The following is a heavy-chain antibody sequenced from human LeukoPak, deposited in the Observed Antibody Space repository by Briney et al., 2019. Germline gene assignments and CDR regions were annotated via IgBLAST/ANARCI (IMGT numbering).Heavy chain of an antibody. CDR1: GFTFSTYN. V-gene: IGHV3-21*01. CDR2: ISSSRSYV. J-gene: IGHJ4*02. Sequence: GGSLRLSCAASGFTFSTYNMNWVRQAPGKGLEWVSSISSSRSYVYYADSMKGRFTISRDNAKNSLYLQMNSLRAEDTAVYYCARSSKHQTDFEYWGQGTLVTVSS. D-gene: IGHD2-2*01. CDR3: ARSSKHQTDFEY.